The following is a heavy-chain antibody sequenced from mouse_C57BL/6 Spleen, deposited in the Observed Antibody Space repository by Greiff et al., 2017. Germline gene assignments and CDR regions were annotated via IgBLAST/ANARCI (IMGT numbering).Heavy chain of an antibody. D-gene: IGHD2-2*01. CDR1: GYTFTSYW. J-gene: IGHJ2*01. V-gene: IGHV1-72*01. Sequence: QVQLQQPGAELVKPGASVKLSCKASGYTFTSYWMHWVKQRPGRGLEWIGRIDPNSGGTKYNEKFKSKATLTVDKPSSTAYMQLSRLTSDDSAVYYCARMVTNYFDYWGQGTTLTVSS. CDR2: IDPNSGGT. CDR3: ARMVTNYFDY.